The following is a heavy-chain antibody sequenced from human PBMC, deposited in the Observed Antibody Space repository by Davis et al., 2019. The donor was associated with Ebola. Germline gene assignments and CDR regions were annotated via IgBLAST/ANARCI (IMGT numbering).Heavy chain of an antibody. J-gene: IGHJ2*01. V-gene: IGHV4-38-2*02. D-gene: IGHD4-17*01. Sequence: SETLSLTCTVSGYSISSGYYWGWIRQPPGKGLEWIGHIHYSGSTHYNPSLKSRVTTSVDTSKNQFSLSLSSVTAADTAVYYCARMPTVTADHWYFDLWGRGTLVAVSS. CDR2: IHYSGST. CDR1: GYSISSGYY. CDR3: ARMPTVTADHWYFDL.